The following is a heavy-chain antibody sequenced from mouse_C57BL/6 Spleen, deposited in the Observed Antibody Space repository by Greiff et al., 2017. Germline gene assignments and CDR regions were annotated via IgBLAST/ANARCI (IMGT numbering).Heavy chain of an antibody. V-gene: IGHV1-81*01. CDR1: GYTFTSYG. J-gene: IGHJ4*01. D-gene: IGHD1-1*01. CDR2: IYPRSGNT. CDR3: ARYPLYYGSSLYAMDY. Sequence: VQLQQSGAELARPGASVKLSCKASGYTFTSYGISWVKQRTGQGLEWIGEIYPRSGNTYYNEKFKGKATLTEAKSSSTAYMELRSLTSEASAVYFCARYPLYYGSSLYAMDYWGQGTSVTVSS.